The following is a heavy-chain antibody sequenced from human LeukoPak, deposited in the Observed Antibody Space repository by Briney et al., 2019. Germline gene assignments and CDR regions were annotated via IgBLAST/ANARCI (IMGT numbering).Heavy chain of an antibody. J-gene: IGHJ2*01. V-gene: IGHV4-59*01. Sequence: SETLSLTCTVSGGSIRSYYWSWIRQPPGKGLEWIGYIYYSGSTDYNPSLKSRVTISVDTSKNQFSLKLSSVTAADTAVYYCARDPYCTNGVCNRRWYFDLWGRGTLVTVSS. CDR3: ARDPYCTNGVCNRRWYFDL. D-gene: IGHD2-8*01. CDR1: GGSIRSYY. CDR2: IYYSGST.